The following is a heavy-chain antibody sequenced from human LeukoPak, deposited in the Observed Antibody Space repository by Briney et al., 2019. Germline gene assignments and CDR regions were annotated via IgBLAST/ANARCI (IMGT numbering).Heavy chain of an antibody. J-gene: IGHJ4*02. CDR1: GGSFSGYY. D-gene: IGHD6-6*01. CDR2: INHSGST. Sequence: SETLSLTCAVYGGSFSGYYWSWIRQPPGKGLEWIGEINHSGSTNYNPSLKSRVTISVDTSKNQFSLKLSSVTAADTAVYYCARSVGSSSLYYWGQGTPVTVSS. CDR3: ARSVGSSSLYY. V-gene: IGHV4-34*01.